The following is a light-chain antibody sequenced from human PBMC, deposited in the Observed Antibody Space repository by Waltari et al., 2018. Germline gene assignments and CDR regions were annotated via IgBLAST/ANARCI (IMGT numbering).Light chain of an antibody. Sequence: QTVVTQEPSLSVSPGGTVPLTCALSSGSDSSTYYTSWYQQTPGQAPRTLVYKINNRSSGVPDRFSGSMLGNKAALTITGAQAEDESDYYCVLYMGSGIWVFGGGTKLTVL. CDR3: VLYMGSGIWV. V-gene: IGLV8-61*01. CDR1: SGSDSSTYY. CDR2: KIN. J-gene: IGLJ3*02.